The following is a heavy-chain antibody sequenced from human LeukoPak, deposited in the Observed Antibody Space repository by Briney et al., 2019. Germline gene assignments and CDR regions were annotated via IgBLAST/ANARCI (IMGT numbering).Heavy chain of an antibody. V-gene: IGHV1-24*01. CDR3: ATYDSSGYYRSRVFDY. J-gene: IGHJ4*02. CDR2: FDPEDGET. Sequence: ASVKVSCKVSGYTLTELSMHWVRQAPGKGLEWMGGFDPEDGETIYAQKFQGRVTMTEDTSTDTAYMELSSLRSEYTAVYYCATYDSSGYYRSRVFDYWGQGTLVTVSS. CDR1: GYTLTELS. D-gene: IGHD3-22*01.